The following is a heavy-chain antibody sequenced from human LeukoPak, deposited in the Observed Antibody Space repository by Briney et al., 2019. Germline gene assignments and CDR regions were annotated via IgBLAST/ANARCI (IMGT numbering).Heavy chain of an antibody. CDR1: GYTFTSYD. CDR3: ARSGNGYNFPFDF. CDR2: LNSDTGNT. J-gene: IGHJ4*02. D-gene: IGHD5-24*01. V-gene: IGHV1-8*01. Sequence: GASVKVSRKASGYTFTSYDINWVRQATGQGLEWMGWLNSDTGNTGYAQKFQGRVTMTRNTSISTAYMELSSLRSEDTAVYYCARSGNGYNFPFDFWGQGTLVTVSS.